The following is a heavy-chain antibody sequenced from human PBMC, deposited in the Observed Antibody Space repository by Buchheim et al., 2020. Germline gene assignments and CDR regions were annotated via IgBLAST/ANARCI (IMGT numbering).Heavy chain of an antibody. D-gene: IGHD3-10*01. J-gene: IGHJ4*02. CDR2: ISFGGST. Sequence: QLQLQESGPGLVKPSETLSLTCTVSGGSISSYDYYWGWIRQPPGKGLEWIATISFGGSTSYNPSLKSRGTLSINPSNNQFSLKLSSVTAADTAVYYCTRRRDGSYSDYWGQGTL. CDR3: TRRRDGSYSDY. V-gene: IGHV4-39*07. CDR1: GGSISSYDYY.